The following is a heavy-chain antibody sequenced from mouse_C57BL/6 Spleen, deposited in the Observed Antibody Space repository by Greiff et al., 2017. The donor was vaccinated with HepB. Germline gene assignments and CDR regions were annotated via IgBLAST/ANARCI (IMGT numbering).Heavy chain of an antibody. V-gene: IGHV1-62-2*01. D-gene: IGHD2-1*01. CDR2: FYPGSGSI. CDR3: ARHEEDGNYQYYFDY. J-gene: IGHJ2*01. Sequence: QVQLQQSGAELVKPGASVKLSCKASGYTFPEYTIHWVKQRSGQGLEWIGWFYPGSGSIKYNEKFKDKATLTADKSSSTVYMELSRLTSEYSAVYFCARHEEDGNYQYYFDYWGQGTTLTVSS. CDR1: GYTFPEYT.